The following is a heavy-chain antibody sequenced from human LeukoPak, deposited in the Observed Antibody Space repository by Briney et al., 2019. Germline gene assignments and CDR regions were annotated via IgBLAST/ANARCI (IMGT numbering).Heavy chain of an antibody. J-gene: IGHJ1*01. CDR1: GFTFSSYA. CDR3: AKDRRRWLLEGAEYFQH. Sequence: GGSLRLSCAASGFTFSSYAMSWVRQAPGKGLEWVSAISGSGGSTYYADSVKGRFTISRDNSKNTLYLQMNSLRAEDTAVYYCAKDRRRWLLEGAEYFQHWGQGTLVTVSS. D-gene: IGHD2-15*01. CDR2: ISGSGGST. V-gene: IGHV3-23*01.